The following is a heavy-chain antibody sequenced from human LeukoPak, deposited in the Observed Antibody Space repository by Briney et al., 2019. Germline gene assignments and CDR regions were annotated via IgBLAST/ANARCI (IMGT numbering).Heavy chain of an antibody. CDR3: ARVRTWLDP. CDR1: GYTFTSFG. CDR2: ISVYGGNT. V-gene: IGHV1-18*01. Sequence: ASVKVSCKASGYTFTSFGISWVRQAPGQGLEWMGWISVYGGNTNYAQNFQGRISMTTDTSTSTAYMELRSLRSDDTAMYYCARVRTWLDPWGQGTLVTVSS. J-gene: IGHJ5*02.